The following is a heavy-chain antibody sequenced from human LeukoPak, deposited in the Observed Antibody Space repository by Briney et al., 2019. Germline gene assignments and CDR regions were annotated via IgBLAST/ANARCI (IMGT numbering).Heavy chain of an antibody. CDR1: GGSLRPYH. D-gene: IGHD6-19*01. CDR3: ARAVSGRFDY. Sequence: PSGTLSLPCTVPGGSLRPYHWGWIRQPPGKGLEGTGYIYYSGSTNYNPSLKSRVTISVDTSKNQFSLKLSSVTAADTAIYYCARAVSGRFDYWGQGTLVTVSS. J-gene: IGHJ4*02. V-gene: IGHV4-59*08. CDR2: IYYSGST.